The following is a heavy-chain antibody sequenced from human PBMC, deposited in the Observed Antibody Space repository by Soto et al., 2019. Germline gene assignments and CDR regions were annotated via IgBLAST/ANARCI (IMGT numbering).Heavy chain of an antibody. CDR2: IYYTGTT. J-gene: IGHJ4*02. CDR1: GGSISSYY. D-gene: IGHD5-18*01. CDR3: ARANWGNTYGYFEALFEY. V-gene: IGHV4-59*01. Sequence: SETLSLTCTVSGGSISSYYWSWIRRPPGKGLEWIGYIYYTGTTNYNPSLKSRVTISVDTSRDQFSLKLSSVTAADTAVYYCARANWGNTYGYFEALFEYWGQGTLVTVSS.